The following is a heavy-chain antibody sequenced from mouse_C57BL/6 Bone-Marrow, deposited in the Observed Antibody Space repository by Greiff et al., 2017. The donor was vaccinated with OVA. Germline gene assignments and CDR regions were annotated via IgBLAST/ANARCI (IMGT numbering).Heavy chain of an antibody. D-gene: IGHD2-2*01. Sequence: VHVKQSGPELVKPGASVKIPCKASGYTFTDYNMDWVKQSHGKSLEWIGDINPNNGGTIYNQKFKGKATLTVDKSSSTAYMELRSLTSEDTAVYYCARRVWLRRYFDVWGTGTTVTVSS. V-gene: IGHV1-18*01. CDR2: INPNNGGT. CDR1: GYTFTDYN. CDR3: ARRVWLRRYFDV. J-gene: IGHJ1*03.